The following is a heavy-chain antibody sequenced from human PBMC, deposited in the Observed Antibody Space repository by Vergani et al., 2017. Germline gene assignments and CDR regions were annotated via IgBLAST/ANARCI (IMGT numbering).Heavy chain of an antibody. CDR3: AKEPTVAGTGTFSRLDAY. V-gene: IGHV3-23*01. J-gene: IGHJ4*02. D-gene: IGHD6-19*01. CDR2: ISWSGGST. CDR1: GFTFSSYA. Sequence: EVQLLESGGGLVQPGGSLRLSCAASGFTFSSYAMSWVRQAPGKGLEWVSAISWSGGSTDYADSVKGRFTISRDNSKNTLYLQMNSLRAEDTAVYYCAKEPTVAGTGTFSRLDAYWGQGTLVTVSS.